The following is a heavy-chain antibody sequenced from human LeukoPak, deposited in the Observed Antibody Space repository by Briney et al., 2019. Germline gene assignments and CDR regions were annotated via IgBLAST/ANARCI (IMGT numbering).Heavy chain of an antibody. D-gene: IGHD2-2*01. CDR2: ISSSSSII. J-gene: IGHJ4*02. V-gene: IGHV3-48*04. CDR3: ARDAGGYCSSTSCYGPTDY. CDR1: GFTFSSYS. Sequence: GGSLRLSCAASGFTFSSYSMNWVRQAPGKGLEWVSYISSSSSIIYYADSVKGRFTISRDNAKNSLYLQMNSLRAEDTAVYYCARDAGGYCSSTSCYGPTDYWGQGTLVTVSS.